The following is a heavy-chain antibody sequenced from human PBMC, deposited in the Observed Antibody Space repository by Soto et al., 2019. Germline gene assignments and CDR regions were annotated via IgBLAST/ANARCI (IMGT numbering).Heavy chain of an antibody. CDR2: ISYDGSNK. Sequence: QVQLVESGGGVVQPGRSLRLSCAASGFTFSSYAMHWVRQAPGKGLEWVAVISYDGSNKYYADSVKGRFTISRDNSKNTLYLRMNSLRAEDTAVYYCARDPSAAVAGIYYYYGMDVWGQGTTVTVSS. V-gene: IGHV3-30-3*01. CDR1: GFTFSSYA. D-gene: IGHD6-19*01. J-gene: IGHJ6*02. CDR3: ARDPSAAVAGIYYYYGMDV.